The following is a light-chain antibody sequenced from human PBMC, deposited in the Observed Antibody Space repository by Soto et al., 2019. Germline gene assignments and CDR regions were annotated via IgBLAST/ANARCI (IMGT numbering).Light chain of an antibody. Sequence: DIQMTQSPSSLSASVGDRVTITCRASQSISSYLNWYQQKPGKAPKLLIYAASSLQSGVPSRFSGSGSGTDFTLTISSLQPEDFATYYCQQSYSTPTTFGQGTKVAIK. J-gene: IGKJ1*01. V-gene: IGKV1-39*01. CDR3: QQSYSTPTT. CDR1: QSISSY. CDR2: AAS.